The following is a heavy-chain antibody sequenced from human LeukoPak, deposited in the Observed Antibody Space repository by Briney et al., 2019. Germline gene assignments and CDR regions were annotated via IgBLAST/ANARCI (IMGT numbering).Heavy chain of an antibody. CDR1: GFTFSSYA. CDR3: VEDGFRGIVATISYYFDY. V-gene: IGHV3-64D*06. CDR2: ISSNGGST. Sequence: GGSLRLSCSASGFTFSSYAMHWVRQAPGKGLEYVSAISSNGGSTYYADSVKGRFTISRDNSKNTLYLQMSSLRAEDTAVYYCVEDGFRGIVATISYYFDYWGQGTLVTVSS. J-gene: IGHJ4*02. D-gene: IGHD5-12*01.